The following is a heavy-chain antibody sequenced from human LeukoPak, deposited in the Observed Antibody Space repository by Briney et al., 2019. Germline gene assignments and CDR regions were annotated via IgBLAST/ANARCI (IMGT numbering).Heavy chain of an antibody. Sequence: PGGSLILSCSASGFTFSTYTMNWVRQAPGKGLEWVSSISGSSTYIYYADSVKGRCTISRDNAKNSLYLQMNSLRAEDTAVYYCARDKRGANWFDPWGQGTLVTVSS. J-gene: IGHJ5*02. CDR3: ARDKRGANWFDP. CDR1: GFTFSTYT. V-gene: IGHV3-21*01. CDR2: ISGSSTYI. D-gene: IGHD1-26*01.